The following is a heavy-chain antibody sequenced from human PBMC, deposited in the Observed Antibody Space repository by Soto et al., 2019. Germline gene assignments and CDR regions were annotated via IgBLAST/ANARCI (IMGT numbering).Heavy chain of an antibody. J-gene: IGHJ4*02. V-gene: IGHV4-59*01. Sequence: PSETLSLTCTVSGGSISSYYWSWIRQPPGKGLEWIGYIYYSGSTNYNPSLKSRVTISVDTSKNQFSLKLSSVTAADTAVYYCARDGSGYYDSSGYSAIIDYWGQRTLVTVSA. CDR1: GGSISSYY. CDR3: ARDGSGYYDSSGYSAIIDY. D-gene: IGHD3-22*01. CDR2: IYYSGST.